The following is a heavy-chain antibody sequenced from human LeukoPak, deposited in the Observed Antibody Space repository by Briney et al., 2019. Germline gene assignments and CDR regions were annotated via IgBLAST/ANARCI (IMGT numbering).Heavy chain of an antibody. CDR3: ARDSGSSSWYGMDAFDI. Sequence: GGSLGLSCAASGFTFSSYSMNWVRQAPGKGLEWVSSISSSSSYIYYADSVKGRFTISRDNAKNSLYLQMNSLRAEDTAVYYCARDSGSSSWYGMDAFDIWGQGTMVTVSS. J-gene: IGHJ3*02. CDR2: ISSSSSYI. V-gene: IGHV3-21*01. D-gene: IGHD6-13*01. CDR1: GFTFSSYS.